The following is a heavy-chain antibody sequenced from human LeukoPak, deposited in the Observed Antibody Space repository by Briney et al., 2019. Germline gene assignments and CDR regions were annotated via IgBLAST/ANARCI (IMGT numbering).Heavy chain of an antibody. Sequence: PSETLSLTCTVSGGSISSYYWSWIRQPPGKGLEWIGYIYYSGSTNYNPSLKSRVTISVDTSKNQFSLKLSSVTAADTAVYYCARHNGGYYMDVWGKGTTVTISS. V-gene: IGHV4-59*08. CDR1: GGSISSYY. J-gene: IGHJ6*03. CDR3: ARHNGGYYMDV. D-gene: IGHD2-8*01. CDR2: IYYSGST.